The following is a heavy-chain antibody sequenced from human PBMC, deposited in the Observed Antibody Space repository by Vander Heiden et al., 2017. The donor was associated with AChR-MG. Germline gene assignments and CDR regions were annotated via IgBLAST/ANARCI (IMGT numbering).Heavy chain of an antibody. D-gene: IGHD5-12*01. Sequence: EVQLVESGGGLVQPGGSLRLPCAASGFTFSTYDMHWVRQVTGKGLEWVSGIDNGGNTYYPGSVKGRFTISRENAKNSLYLQMNSLRVGDTAVYYCVRGGGLGNPLVHWGQGTLVTVSS. CDR2: IDNGGNT. J-gene: IGHJ4*02. CDR1: GFTFSTYD. CDR3: VRGGGLGNPLVH. V-gene: IGHV3-13*01.